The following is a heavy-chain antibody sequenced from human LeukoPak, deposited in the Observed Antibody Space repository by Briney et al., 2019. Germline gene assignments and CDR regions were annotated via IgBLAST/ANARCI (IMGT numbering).Heavy chain of an antibody. Sequence: SETLSLTCTVPGGSTSSYYWSWIRQPAGKGLEWIGRIYTSGSTNYNPSLKSRVTMSVDTSKNQFSLKLSSVTAADTAVYYCARVQYSSGRALMYYFDFWGQGTLVTVSS. D-gene: IGHD6-19*01. CDR1: GGSTSSYY. J-gene: IGHJ4*02. CDR2: IYTSGST. CDR3: ARVQYSSGRALMYYFDF. V-gene: IGHV4-4*07.